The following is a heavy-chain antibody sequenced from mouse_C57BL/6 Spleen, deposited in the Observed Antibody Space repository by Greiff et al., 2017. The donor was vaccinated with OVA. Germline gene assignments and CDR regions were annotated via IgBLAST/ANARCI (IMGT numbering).Heavy chain of an antibody. CDR3: ARSAYYSNYRYFDY. CDR1: GYTFTSYD. CDR2: IYPRDGST. D-gene: IGHD2-5*01. Sequence: VQRVESGPELVKPGASVKLSCKASGYTFTSYDINWVKQRPGQGLEWIGWIYPRDGSTKYNEKFKGKATLTVDTSSSTAYMELHSLTSEDSAVYFCARSAYYSNYRYFDYWGQGTTLTVSS. V-gene: IGHV1-85*01. J-gene: IGHJ2*01.